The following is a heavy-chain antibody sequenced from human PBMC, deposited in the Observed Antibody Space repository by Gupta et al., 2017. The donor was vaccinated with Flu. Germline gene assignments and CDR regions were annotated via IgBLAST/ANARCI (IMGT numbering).Heavy chain of an antibody. CDR3: ARGLRRLGELSPHFDH. CDR2: IAADGTGI. CDR1: FVFRDFY. D-gene: IGHD3-16*02. J-gene: IGHJ4*02. Sequence: FVFRDFYMAWIRLAPGKGLEWLSYIAADGTGICYADSVRGRFTISRDNTDNSLHLQMNDLRGDDAAVYLCARGLRRLGELSPHFDHWDQGTPGSVXS. V-gene: IGHV3-11*01.